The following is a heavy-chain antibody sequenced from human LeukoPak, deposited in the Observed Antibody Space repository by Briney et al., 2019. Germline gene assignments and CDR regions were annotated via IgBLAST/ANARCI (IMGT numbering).Heavy chain of an antibody. CDR1: GGSISSYY. D-gene: IGHD1-1*01. Sequence: PSETLSPTCTVSGGSISSYYWSWIRQPPGKGLEWIGYIYYSGSTNYNPSLKSRVTISVDTSKNQFSLQLSSVTAADTAVYYCAGDVMSTALDAFDVWGQGTMVTVSS. J-gene: IGHJ3*01. V-gene: IGHV4-59*01. CDR3: AGDVMSTALDAFDV. CDR2: IYYSGST.